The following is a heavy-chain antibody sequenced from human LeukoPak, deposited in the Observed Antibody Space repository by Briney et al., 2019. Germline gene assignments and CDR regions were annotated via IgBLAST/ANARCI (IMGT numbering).Heavy chain of an antibody. CDR2: ISGSGGST. CDR1: GFTFSSYA. CDR3: ARGSVPVVAMNAFHI. Sequence: PGGSLRLSCAASGFTFSSYAMSWVRQAPGKGLEWVSAISGSGGSTYYADSVKGRFTISRDNSKNTLYLQMNSLRAEDTAVYYCARGSVPVVAMNAFHIWGQGTMVTVSS. V-gene: IGHV3-23*01. D-gene: IGHD2-8*02. J-gene: IGHJ3*02.